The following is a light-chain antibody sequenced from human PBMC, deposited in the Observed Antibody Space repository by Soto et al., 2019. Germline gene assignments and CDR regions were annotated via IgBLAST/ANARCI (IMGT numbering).Light chain of an antibody. CDR3: QQYYSYQPT. J-gene: IGKJ1*01. CDR1: QGISSY. V-gene: IGKV1-8*01. CDR2: AAS. Sequence: AIRMTQSPASFSASTGDRVTITFRASQGISSYLAWYQQKPGKAPKLLIYAASTLQSGVPSRFSVSGAVKDLTVTISCLQSEDFATYYCQQYYSYQPTVGQGTKADIK.